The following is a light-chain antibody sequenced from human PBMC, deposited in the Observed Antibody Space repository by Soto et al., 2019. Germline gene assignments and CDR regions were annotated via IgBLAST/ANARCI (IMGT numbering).Light chain of an antibody. CDR3: QQYNNWPPLT. Sequence: EIVMTQSPAILSVSPGERATLSCRASQSVSSNLAWYQQKPGQAPRLLIYGVSTRATGIPARFSGSGSETKFTLTISSLQSEDFAVYYCQQYNNWPPLTFGGGTKVDIK. V-gene: IGKV3-15*01. CDR2: GVS. J-gene: IGKJ4*01. CDR1: QSVSSN.